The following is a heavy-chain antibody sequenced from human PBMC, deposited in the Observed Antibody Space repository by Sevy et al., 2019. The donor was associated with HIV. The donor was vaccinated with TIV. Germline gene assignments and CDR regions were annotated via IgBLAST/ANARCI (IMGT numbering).Heavy chain of an antibody. CDR3: ARAPTKMGSPSYYYDSSGPGGMDV. J-gene: IGHJ6*02. Sequence: ASVKVSCKASGGTFSSYAISWVRQAPGQGLEWMGGIIPIFGTANYAQKFQGRVTITADESTSTAYMELSSLRSEDTAVYYCARAPTKMGSPSYYYDSSGPGGMDVWGQGTTVTVSS. V-gene: IGHV1-69*13. D-gene: IGHD3-22*01. CDR2: IIPIFGTA. CDR1: GGTFSSYA.